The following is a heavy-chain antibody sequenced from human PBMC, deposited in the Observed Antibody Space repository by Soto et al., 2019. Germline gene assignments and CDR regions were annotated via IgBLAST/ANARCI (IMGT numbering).Heavy chain of an antibody. Sequence: PGESLKISCKGSGYSFTSYWIGWVRQMPGKGLEWMGIIYPGDSDTRYSPSFQGQVTISADKSISTAYLQWSSLKASDTAMYYCARHFLGHCSSTSCQGHYYYGMDVWGQGTTVTVSS. CDR3: ARHFLGHCSSTSCQGHYYYGMDV. CDR1: GYSFTSYW. V-gene: IGHV5-51*01. D-gene: IGHD2-2*01. J-gene: IGHJ6*02. CDR2: IYPGDSDT.